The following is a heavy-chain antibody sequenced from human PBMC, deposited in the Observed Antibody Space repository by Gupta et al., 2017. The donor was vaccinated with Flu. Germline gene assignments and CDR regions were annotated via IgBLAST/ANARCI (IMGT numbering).Heavy chain of an antibody. J-gene: IGHJ3*02. CDR2: ISHSGNT. Sequence: QVQLQESGPGLVKSSGTLSLTCAVSGGSISSSDWWRWVRQPPGKGLEWIGEISHSGNTHYNPSLKSRVTIVMERSKNQFSLILNSVTAADTAVYYCAGEYCNSGCTDAFEMWGQGTMVTVSS. V-gene: IGHV4-4*02. CDR3: AGEYCNSGCTDAFEM. CDR1: GGSISSSDW. D-gene: IGHD2/OR15-2a*01.